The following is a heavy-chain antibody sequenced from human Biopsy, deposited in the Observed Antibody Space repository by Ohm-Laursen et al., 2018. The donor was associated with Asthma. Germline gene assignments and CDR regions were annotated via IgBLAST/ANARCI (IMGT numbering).Heavy chain of an antibody. CDR2: PIPVLGTP. D-gene: IGHD5-12*01. Sequence: GSSVKVSCKSSGDSFSNYAISWVRQAPGQGLEWMGGPIPVLGTPDHAQMFEGRVTITADESTSTAYMELGSLSSEGTAVYYCARGYSGSDRIVYYYSGLEVWGQGTTVTVSS. V-gene: IGHV1-69*01. CDR1: GDSFSNYA. CDR3: ARGYSGSDRIVYYYSGLEV. J-gene: IGHJ6*02.